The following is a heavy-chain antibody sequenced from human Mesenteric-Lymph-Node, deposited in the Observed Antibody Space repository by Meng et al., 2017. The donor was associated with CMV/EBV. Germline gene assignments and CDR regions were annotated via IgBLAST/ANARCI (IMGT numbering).Heavy chain of an antibody. CDR1: GGTFSSYF. J-gene: IGHJ3*02. V-gene: IGHV1-69*05. CDR3: ADIGSSDAFDI. D-gene: IGHD2-15*01. Sequence: SVKVSCKASGGTFSSYFINWVRQAPGQGLEWVGGIVPVFGTVKYAQRFQGRVTITTDESTKTAYMELSGLTSEDTAVYYCADIGSSDAFDIWGQGTRVTVSS. CDR2: IVPVFGTV.